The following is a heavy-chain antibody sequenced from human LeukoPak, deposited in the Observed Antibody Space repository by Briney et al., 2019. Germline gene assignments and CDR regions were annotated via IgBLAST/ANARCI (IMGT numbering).Heavy chain of an antibody. Sequence: GGSLRLSCAASGFTFSSYAMSWVRQAPGKGLECVSAISGSGGSTYYADSVKGRFTISRDNSKNTLYLQMNSLRAEDTAVYYCAKDRRGIAAAGNFDYWGQGTLVTVSS. CDR3: AKDRRGIAAAGNFDY. J-gene: IGHJ4*02. CDR1: GFTFSSYA. V-gene: IGHV3-23*01. D-gene: IGHD6-13*01. CDR2: ISGSGGST.